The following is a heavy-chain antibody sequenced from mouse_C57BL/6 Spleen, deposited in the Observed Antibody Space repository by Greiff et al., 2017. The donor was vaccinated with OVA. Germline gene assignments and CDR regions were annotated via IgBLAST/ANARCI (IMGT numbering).Heavy chain of an antibody. V-gene: IGHV1-18*01. CDR3: ARGVNYYGSSYDWYFDV. Sequence: EVQLQQSGPELVKPGASVKIPCKASGYTFTDYNMDWVKQSHGKSLEWIGDINPNNGGTIYNQKFKGKATLTVDKSSSTAYMELRSLTSEDTAVYYCARGVNYYGSSYDWYFDVWGTGTTVTVSS. CDR1: GYTFTDYN. J-gene: IGHJ1*03. CDR2: INPNNGGT. D-gene: IGHD1-1*01.